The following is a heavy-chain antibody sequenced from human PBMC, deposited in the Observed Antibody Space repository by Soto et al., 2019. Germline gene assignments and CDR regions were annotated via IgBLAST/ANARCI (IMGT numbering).Heavy chain of an antibody. V-gene: IGHV3-21*01. CDR2: ITSTSRYI. D-gene: IGHD6-19*01. Sequence: GGSLRLSCAASGFTLSNYAVNWVRQPPGKGLEWVSSITSTSRYIYYADSVNGRFIISRDNAKNSLYLQMNSLRAEDTAVYYCARDRLPYTSDFWGQGTLVTVSS. CDR3: ARDRLPYTSDF. J-gene: IGHJ1*01. CDR1: GFTLSNYA.